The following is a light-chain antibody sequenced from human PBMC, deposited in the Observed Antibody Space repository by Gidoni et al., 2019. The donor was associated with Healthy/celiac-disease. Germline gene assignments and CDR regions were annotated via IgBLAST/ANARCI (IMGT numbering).Light chain of an antibody. J-gene: IGLJ2*01. CDR3: QVWDSSSDVV. Sequence: SYVLTQPPSVSVAPGQTARITCGGNNIGSKSVHWYQQKPGQAPVLVIYYDSDRPSGIPERFSGSNSGNTATLTISRGEAGDEADYYCQVWDSSSDVVFGGGTKLTVL. V-gene: IGLV3-21*04. CDR1: NIGSKS. CDR2: YDS.